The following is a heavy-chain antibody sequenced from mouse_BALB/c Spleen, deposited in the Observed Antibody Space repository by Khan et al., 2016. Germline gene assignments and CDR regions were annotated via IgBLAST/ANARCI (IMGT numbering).Heavy chain of an antibody. CDR3: AAGGNYVVNYAMDY. CDR2: IDPENGDT. D-gene: IGHD2-1*01. J-gene: IGHJ4*01. Sequence: VQLQQSGAELVRSGASVKLSCTASDFNIKDYYMHWVNQRPEQGLEWLGWIDPENGDTEYAPKFQGKATMTADTSSNTAYLQLSSLTSEDTAVYYCAAGGNYVVNYAMDYWGQGTSVNVSS. CDR1: DFNIKDYY. V-gene: IGHV14-4*02.